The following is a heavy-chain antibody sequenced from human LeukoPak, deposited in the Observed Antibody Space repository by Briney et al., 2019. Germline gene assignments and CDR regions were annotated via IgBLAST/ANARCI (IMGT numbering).Heavy chain of an antibody. J-gene: IGHJ4*02. CDR2: ISYDGSDK. CDR1: GFTFSSYA. Sequence: GRSPRLSCAASGFTFSSYAMHWVRQAPGKGLEWVAVISYDGSDKYYADSVKGRFAISRDNSENMLYLQMNSLRAEDTAVYYCAASLPNIVVVPATKGPFGYWGQGALVTVSS. V-gene: IGHV3-30*09. CDR3: AASLPNIVVVPATKGPFGY. D-gene: IGHD2-2*01.